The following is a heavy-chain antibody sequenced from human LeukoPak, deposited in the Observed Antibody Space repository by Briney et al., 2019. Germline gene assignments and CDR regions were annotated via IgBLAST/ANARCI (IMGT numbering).Heavy chain of an antibody. Sequence: PGGSLRLSCAASGFTVSTNYMSWVRQAPGRGLEWVSVIYSGGNTYYADSVKGRCTISRDNSKNTLYLQMNSLRADDTAVYYCARDSGTTVGYFDYWGQGTLVTVSS. CDR3: ARDSGTTVGYFDY. CDR1: GFTVSTNY. V-gene: IGHV3-66*01. CDR2: IYSGGNT. J-gene: IGHJ4*02. D-gene: IGHD4-23*01.